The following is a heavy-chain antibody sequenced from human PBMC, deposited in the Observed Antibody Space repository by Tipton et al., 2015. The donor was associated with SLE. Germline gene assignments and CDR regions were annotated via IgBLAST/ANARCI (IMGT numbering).Heavy chain of an antibody. CDR3: AKDIVATTPIYGMDV. Sequence: VQSGGGVVQPGRSLRLSCAASGFTFSSYGMHWVRQAPGKGLEWVAVIWYDGSNKYYADSVKGRITISRDNSKNTLYLQMNSLRAEDTAVYYCAKDIVATTPIYGMDVWGQGTTVTVSS. D-gene: IGHD5-12*01. CDR2: IWYDGSNK. J-gene: IGHJ6*02. CDR1: GFTFSSYG. V-gene: IGHV3-30*18.